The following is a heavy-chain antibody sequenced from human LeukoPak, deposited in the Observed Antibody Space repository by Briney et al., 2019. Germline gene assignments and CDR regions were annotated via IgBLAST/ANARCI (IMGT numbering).Heavy chain of an antibody. CDR2: MYYSGST. J-gene: IGHJ5*02. CDR1: GGSISSGDYY. Sequence: SETLSLTCTVSGGSISSGDYYWSWIRQPPGKGLEWIAYMYYSGSTYYNPSLKSRVTMSADTSKKQLSLKLSSVTAADTAVCYCARPYYYDSRIDPWGQGILVTVSS. V-gene: IGHV4-30-4*01. D-gene: IGHD3-22*01. CDR3: ARPYYYDSRIDP.